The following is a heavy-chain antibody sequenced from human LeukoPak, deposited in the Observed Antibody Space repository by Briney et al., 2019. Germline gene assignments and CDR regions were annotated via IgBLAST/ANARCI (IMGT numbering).Heavy chain of an antibody. CDR2: ISYDGSNK. D-gene: IGHD3-9*01. CDR3: ARSRRYFDWFFDY. CDR1: GFTFSSYA. J-gene: IGHJ4*02. V-gene: IGHV3-30*04. Sequence: GGSLTLSCAASGFTFSSYAMHWVRQAPGKGLEWVAVISYDGSNKYYADSVKGRFTISRDNSKNTLYLQMNSLRAEDTAVYYCARSRRYFDWFFDYWGQGTLVTVSS.